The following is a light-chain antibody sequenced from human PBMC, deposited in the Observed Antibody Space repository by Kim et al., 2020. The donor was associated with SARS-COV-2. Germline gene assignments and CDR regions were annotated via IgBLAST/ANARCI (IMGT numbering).Light chain of an antibody. J-gene: IGLJ3*02. Sequence: NFMLTQPHSVSESSGKTVIISCTRSSGSIASNFVQWYQQRPGSSPTTVIYEDKQRPAGVPDRFSGSIARSSNSASLTISGLKTEDEADYYCQSFDGRNVVFGGGTQLTVL. V-gene: IGLV6-57*01. CDR1: SGSIASNF. CDR2: EDK. CDR3: QSFDGRNVV.